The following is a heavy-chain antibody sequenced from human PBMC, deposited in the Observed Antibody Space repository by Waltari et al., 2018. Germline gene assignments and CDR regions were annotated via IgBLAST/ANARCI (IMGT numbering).Heavy chain of an antibody. CDR2: INHSGST. CDR1: GGSFSGYY. CDR3: ARGGDSSSRDFDY. D-gene: IGHD6-6*01. J-gene: IGHJ4*02. V-gene: IGHV4-34*01. Sequence: QVQLQQWGAGLLKPSETLSLTCAVYGGSFSGYYWSWIRQPPGKGLEWIGEINHSGSTNTTPSLKGGVTISVTTSKNKFSRKLALVTAADTAVYSCARGGDSSSRDFDYWGQGTLVTVSS.